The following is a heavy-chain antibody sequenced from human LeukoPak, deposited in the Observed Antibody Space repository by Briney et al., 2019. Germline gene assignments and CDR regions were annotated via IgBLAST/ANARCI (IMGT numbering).Heavy chain of an antibody. J-gene: IGHJ5*02. V-gene: IGHV1-18*01. CDR2: ISAYNGNT. Sequence: GAPVKSSCKASGYTFTGLGFSGVRQAPGKGLEWMGWISAYNGNTNYAQKLQGRVTMTTDTSTSTAYMELRSLRSDDTAVYYCARDRGTLNWNLNWFDPWGQGTLVTVSS. CDR3: ARDRGTLNWNLNWFDP. CDR1: GYTFTGLG. D-gene: IGHD1-1*01.